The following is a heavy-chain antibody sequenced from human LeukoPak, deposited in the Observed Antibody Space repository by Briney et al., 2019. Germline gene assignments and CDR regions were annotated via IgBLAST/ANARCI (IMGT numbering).Heavy chain of an antibody. Sequence: SETLSLTCTVSGGSISSYHWSWIRQPAGKGLEWIGRIYTSGSTTYNPSLQSRVTMSVDTSKNQFSLKLSSVRAADTAVYYRARVKDWLSLDYWGQGTLVTVSP. D-gene: IGHD3/OR15-3a*01. V-gene: IGHV4-4*07. CDR1: GGSISSYH. CDR3: ARVKDWLSLDY. J-gene: IGHJ4*02. CDR2: IYTSGST.